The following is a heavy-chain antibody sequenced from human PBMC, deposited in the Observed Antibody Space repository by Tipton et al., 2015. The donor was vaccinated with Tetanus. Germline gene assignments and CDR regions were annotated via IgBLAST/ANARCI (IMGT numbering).Heavy chain of an antibody. CDR3: ARDIAIVRARDWYFDV. V-gene: IGHV3-33*01. CDR2: IWYDGSNK. D-gene: IGHD2/OR15-2a*01. CDR1: GLTFRSYG. J-gene: IGHJ2*01. Sequence: SLRLSCAASGLTFRSYGMHWVRQAPGKGLEWVALIWYDGSNKNYADSVKGRFTISRDNSKNTLYLQMNSLSAEDTAVYYCARDIAIVRARDWYFDVWGRGTLVTVSS.